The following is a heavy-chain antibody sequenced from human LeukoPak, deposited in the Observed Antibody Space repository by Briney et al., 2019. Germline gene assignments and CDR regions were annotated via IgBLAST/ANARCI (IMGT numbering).Heavy chain of an antibody. V-gene: IGHV1-8*01. D-gene: IGHD5-24*01. J-gene: IGHJ5*02. Sequence: GASVKVSCKASGYTFTTYDIHWVRQATGQGLEWTGWMNPNSGKTGYAQKFQGRVSMTRSTSISTAYMELSSLRSEDTAVYYCTREVWTNGYNLWGQGTLVAVSS. CDR1: GYTFTTYD. CDR3: TREVWTNGYNL. CDR2: MNPNSGKT.